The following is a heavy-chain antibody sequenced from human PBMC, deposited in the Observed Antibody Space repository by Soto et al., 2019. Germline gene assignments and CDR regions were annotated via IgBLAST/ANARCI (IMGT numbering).Heavy chain of an antibody. CDR3: ARDKSANDDFWSGYLDY. Sequence: SETLSLTCTVSGGSISSGDYYWSWIRQPPGKGLERIGYIYYSGSTYYNPSLKSRVTISVDTSKNQFSLKLSSVTAADTAVYYCARDKSANDDFWSGYLDYWGQGTLVTVSS. D-gene: IGHD3-3*01. CDR2: IYYSGST. V-gene: IGHV4-30-4*01. CDR1: GGSISSGDYY. J-gene: IGHJ4*02.